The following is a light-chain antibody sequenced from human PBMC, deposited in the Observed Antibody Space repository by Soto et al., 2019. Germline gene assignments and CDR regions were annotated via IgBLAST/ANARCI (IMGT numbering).Light chain of an antibody. Sequence: EIVLTQSPGTLFLSPGERATLSCRASQSVSSSYLAWYQQKPGQAPRLLIYGASSRATGIPDRFSGSGSGTDFTLTISRLEPEEFAVYYCQQYGSSSYTFGQGTKLEIK. V-gene: IGKV3-20*01. CDR1: QSVSSSY. CDR3: QQYGSSSYT. CDR2: GAS. J-gene: IGKJ2*01.